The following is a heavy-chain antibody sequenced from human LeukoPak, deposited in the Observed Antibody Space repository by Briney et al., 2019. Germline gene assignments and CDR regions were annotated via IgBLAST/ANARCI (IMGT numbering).Heavy chain of an antibody. Sequence: GGSVRLSCAASGFTFSSYAMHWVRQAPGKGLEYVSAISSNGGTTYYAKSVKGRFTISRDNSKNTLYLQMGSLRAEDMAVYYCARGQGTSGYSSGWHPGYWGQGTLVTVSS. CDR3: ARGQGTSGYSSGWHPGY. CDR1: GFTFSSYA. V-gene: IGHV3-64*01. CDR2: ISSNGGTT. D-gene: IGHD6-19*01. J-gene: IGHJ4*02.